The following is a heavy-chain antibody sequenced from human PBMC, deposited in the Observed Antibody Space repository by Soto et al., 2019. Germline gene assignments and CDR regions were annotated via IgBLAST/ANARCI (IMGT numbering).Heavy chain of an antibody. V-gene: IGHV1-69*02. J-gene: IGHJ2*01. D-gene: IGHD3-22*01. CDR3: ARGGWSRWLYFDL. CDR2: IIPILGIA. Sequence: QVQLVQSGAEVKKPGSSVKVSCKASGGTFSSYTISWVRQAPGQGLEWMGRIIPILGIANYAQKFQGRVTITADKSTSTAYMELSSLSSEDTAVYYCARGGWSRWLYFDLWGRGTLVTVSS. CDR1: GGTFSSYT.